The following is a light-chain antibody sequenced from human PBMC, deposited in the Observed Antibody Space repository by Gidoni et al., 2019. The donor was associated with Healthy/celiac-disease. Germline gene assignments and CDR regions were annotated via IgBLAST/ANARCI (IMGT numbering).Light chain of an antibody. CDR1: SLRSYY. V-gene: IGLV3-19*01. CDR3: NSRDSSGNHS. CDR2: GKN. J-gene: IGLJ3*02. Sequence: SSEMTQDPAVYVALGQTVRITCQGDSLRSYYASWYQQKPGQAPVLVIYGKNNRPSGIPDRFSGSSSGNTASLTITGAQAEDEADYYCNSRDSSGNHSFGGGTKLTVL.